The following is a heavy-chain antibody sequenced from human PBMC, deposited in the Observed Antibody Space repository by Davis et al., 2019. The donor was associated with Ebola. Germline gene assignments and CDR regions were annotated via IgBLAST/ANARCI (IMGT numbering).Heavy chain of an antibody. J-gene: IGHJ5*02. Sequence: ASVKVSCKASGYSFSSYGISWVRQAPGQGLEWMGWINDYNGKTKYAQKFEGRVFMTRETSTSTASMELRSLRSDDTAVYYCARVVENGYGSSWYKINWFDPWGQGTLVTVSS. CDR3: ARVVENGYGSSWYKINWFDP. CDR2: INDYNGKT. D-gene: IGHD6-13*01. V-gene: IGHV1-18*01. CDR1: GYSFSSYG.